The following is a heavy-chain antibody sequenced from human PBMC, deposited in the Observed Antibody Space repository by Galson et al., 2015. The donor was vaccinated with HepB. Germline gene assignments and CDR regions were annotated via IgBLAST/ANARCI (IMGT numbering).Heavy chain of an antibody. D-gene: IGHD3/OR15-3a*01. Sequence: SLRLSCAASGFTFSTYWMTWVRQAPGKGLEWVANIREDGSEKYSVDSVKGRFTVSRDNAKNSLFLQMNSLGAEGTAVYFCARGCWTFDLWGQGTLVTVSS. CDR3: ARGCWTFDL. CDR1: GFTFSTYW. CDR2: IREDGSEK. J-gene: IGHJ4*02. V-gene: IGHV3-7*03.